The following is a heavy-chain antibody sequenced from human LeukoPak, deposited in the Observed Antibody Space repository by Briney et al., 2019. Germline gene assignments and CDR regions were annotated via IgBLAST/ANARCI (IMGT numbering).Heavy chain of an antibody. J-gene: IGHJ4*02. Sequence: PSETLSLTCTVSGGSLSSCSYHGGCIPQPPGKALEWIGCIYYSGSTYYNPSLKSRVTISVDTSKNQFSLKLSSVTAADTAVYYCAREGWWELLGEVFYFDYWGQGTLVTVSS. D-gene: IGHD1-26*01. CDR2: IYYSGST. CDR1: GGSLSSCSYH. V-gene: IGHV4-39*07. CDR3: AREGWWELLGEVFYFDY.